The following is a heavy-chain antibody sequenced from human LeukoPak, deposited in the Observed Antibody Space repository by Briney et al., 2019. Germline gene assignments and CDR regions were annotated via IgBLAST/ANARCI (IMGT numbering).Heavy chain of an antibody. CDR2: IYWNEDK. Sequence: ESGPTLVKPTQTLTLTCTFSGFSLRHSGVGVGWIRQPPGKALEWLALIYWNEDKRYSPSLKSRLTITKNTSKNQVVLTMTDMDPVDTATYYCAHEVFFGYYFDYWGQGTLVTVSS. J-gene: IGHJ4*02. V-gene: IGHV2-5*01. D-gene: IGHD3-3*01. CDR3: AHEVFFGYYFDY. CDR1: GFSLRHSGVG.